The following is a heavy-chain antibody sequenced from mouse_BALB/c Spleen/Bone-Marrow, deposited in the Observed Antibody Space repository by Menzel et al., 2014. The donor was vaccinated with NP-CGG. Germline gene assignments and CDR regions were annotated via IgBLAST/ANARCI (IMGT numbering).Heavy chain of an antibody. D-gene: IGHD2-1*01. J-gene: IGHJ3*01. Sequence: VKLQESGAELARPGTSVKPSCKASGYTFTDYYINWVKQRTGQGLEWIGEIYPGSGNTYYNEKFKGKATLTADKSSSTVNIHLSSLTSEDSAVYFCARDHYGNYEGFDYWGQGTLVTVSA. CDR1: GYTFTDYY. V-gene: IGHV1-77*01. CDR2: IYPGSGNT. CDR3: ARDHYGNYEGFDY.